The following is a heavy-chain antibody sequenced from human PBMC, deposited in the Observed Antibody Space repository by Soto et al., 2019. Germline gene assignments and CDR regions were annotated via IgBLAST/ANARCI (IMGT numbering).Heavy chain of an antibody. D-gene: IGHD6-13*01. J-gene: IGHJ4*02. V-gene: IGHV1-69*01. CDR1: GGTFSSYA. CDR2: IIPIFGTA. Sequence: GGSVKVSRQGSGGTFSSYAISWGRQAPGQGLEWMGGIIPIFGTANYAQKFQGIDTITADESTSTAYMELSSLRSEDTAVYYCARGPPYSSSWYGWGQGTLVTVS. CDR3: ARGPPYSSSWYG.